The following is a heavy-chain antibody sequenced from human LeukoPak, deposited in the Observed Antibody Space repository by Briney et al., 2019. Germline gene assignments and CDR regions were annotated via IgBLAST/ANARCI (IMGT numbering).Heavy chain of an antibody. CDR2: INWNGGNT. V-gene: IGHV3-20*04. CDR1: GFTFDDYG. Sequence: GGSLRLSCAASGFTFDDYGMRWLPQAPGKGLVWVSDINWNGGNTGYADSVKGRFTISRDNAKNSLYLQMNSLRAADTALYYCARSAAAGEFDYWGQGTLVTVSS. CDR3: ARSAAAGEFDY. D-gene: IGHD6-13*01. J-gene: IGHJ4*02.